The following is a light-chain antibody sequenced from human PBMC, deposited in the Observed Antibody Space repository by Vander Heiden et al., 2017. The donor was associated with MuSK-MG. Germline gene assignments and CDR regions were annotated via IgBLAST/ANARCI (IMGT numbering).Light chain of an antibody. CDR3: QQYGSSPRT. CDR1: QSVSSSY. Sequence: IVFTPSPVTLSLSPGERATLSCRASQSVSSSYLAWYQQKPGQAPRLLIYGASSRATGIPDRFSGSGSGTDFTLTISRLEPEDFAVYYCQQYGSSPRTFGQGTKVEIK. CDR2: GAS. V-gene: IGKV3-20*01. J-gene: IGKJ1*01.